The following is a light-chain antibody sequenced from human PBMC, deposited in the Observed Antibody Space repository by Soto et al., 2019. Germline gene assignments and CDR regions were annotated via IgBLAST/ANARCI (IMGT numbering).Light chain of an antibody. CDR3: SSYAGSNIYV. V-gene: IGLV2-8*01. J-gene: IGLJ1*01. Sequence: QSAPAPPPPASGPPGQSGTISSTGTSSDVGGYNFVSWYHHHPGNTPKVITYEVSKRPSGVPNRFSGSKSGNTASLTVSGLQAEDEADYYCSSYAGSNIYVFGTGTKVTVL. CDR2: EVS. CDR1: SSDVGGYNF.